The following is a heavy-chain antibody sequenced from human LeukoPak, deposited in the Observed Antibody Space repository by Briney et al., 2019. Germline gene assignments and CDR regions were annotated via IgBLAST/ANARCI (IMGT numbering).Heavy chain of an antibody. D-gene: IGHD2-15*01. CDR2: ISSGSRYI. V-gene: IGHV3-21*01. J-gene: IGHJ5*02. CDR1: GFTFSAHS. Sequence: GGSLRLPCAASGFTFSAHSMNWVRQAPGKGLEWVSSISSGSRYIYYADSVKGRFTISRDNAKDSLYLQMNSLRAEDTAVYYCAKCSGGNCYHSDDHWGQGTLVTVSP. CDR3: AKCSGGNCYHSDDH.